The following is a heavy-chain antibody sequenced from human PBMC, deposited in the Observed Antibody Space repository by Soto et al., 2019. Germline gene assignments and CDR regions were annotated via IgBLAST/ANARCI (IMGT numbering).Heavy chain of an antibody. Sequence: EVQLVESGGGLVKPGGSLRLSCAASGFTFNNYKMNWVRQAPGKGLEWVSSITSSSRDRYYADSVRGRFTISRDNSKNSLYLQMDRLRAEDTAVYYCAKDKMLRECIIMGIDSWGQGTLVTVSS. CDR3: AKDKMLRECIIMGIDS. CDR2: ITSSSRDR. J-gene: IGHJ4*02. V-gene: IGHV3-21*02. CDR1: GFTFNNYK. D-gene: IGHD3-10*01.